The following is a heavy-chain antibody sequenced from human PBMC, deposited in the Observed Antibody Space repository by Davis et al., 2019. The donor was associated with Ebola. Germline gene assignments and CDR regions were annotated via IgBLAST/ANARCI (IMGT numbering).Heavy chain of an antibody. J-gene: IGHJ6*04. V-gene: IGHV3-48*04. CDR1: GLTFINYW. CDR3: ARGVSSGWSMDV. D-gene: IGHD6-19*01. Sequence: GESLKISCTASGLTFINYWMHWVRQAPGKGLEWVSYISGSGSTIYYADSVKGRFTISRDNAKNSLYLQMNSLRAEDTAVYYCARGVSSGWSMDVWGKGTTVTVSS. CDR2: ISGSGSTI.